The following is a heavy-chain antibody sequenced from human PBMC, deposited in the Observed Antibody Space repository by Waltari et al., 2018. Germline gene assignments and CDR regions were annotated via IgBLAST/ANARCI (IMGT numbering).Heavy chain of an antibody. CDR2: ISYDGSNK. V-gene: IGHV3-30-3*01. D-gene: IGHD3-22*01. CDR1: GFTFSSYA. Sequence: QVQLVESGGGVVQPGRSLRLSCAASGFTFSSYAMHWVRQAPGKGLEWVAVISYDGSNKYYADSVKGRFTISRDNSKNTLYLQMNSLRAEDTAVYYCARETYYYDSSGPLTSWGQGTLVTVSS. J-gene: IGHJ4*02. CDR3: ARETYYYDSSGPLTS.